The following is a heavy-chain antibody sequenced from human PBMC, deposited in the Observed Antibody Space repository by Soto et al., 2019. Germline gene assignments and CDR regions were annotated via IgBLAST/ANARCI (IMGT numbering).Heavy chain of an antibody. Sequence: ASVKVSCKASGYTFTSYGISWVRQAPGQGLEWMGWISAYNGNTNYAQKLQGRVTMTTDTSTSTAYMELRSLRSDDTAVYYCARVVAAAVKDVFDIWGQGTMVTVSS. D-gene: IGHD6-13*01. J-gene: IGHJ3*02. CDR1: GYTFTSYG. V-gene: IGHV1-18*04. CDR3: ARVVAAAVKDVFDI. CDR2: ISAYNGNT.